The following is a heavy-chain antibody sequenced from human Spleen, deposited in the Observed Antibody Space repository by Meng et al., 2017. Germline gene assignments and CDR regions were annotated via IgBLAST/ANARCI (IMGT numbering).Heavy chain of an antibody. J-gene: IGHJ4*02. CDR1: DYPLTSGG. Sequence: QDTGVTSVADVKVPWASVKGSDKISDYPLTSGGFTWVRQAPGQWLKWMGWINIYNGNTNYGRNFQGRVTLTTDTPTSTGYMELRSLTSDDTAVYYCATRGNPYLDRWGQGTLVTASS. V-gene: IGHV1-18*04. CDR3: ATRGNPYLDR. CDR2: INIYNGNT.